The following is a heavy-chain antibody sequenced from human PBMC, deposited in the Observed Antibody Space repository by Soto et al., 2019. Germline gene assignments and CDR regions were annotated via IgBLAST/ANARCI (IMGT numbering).Heavy chain of an antibody. V-gene: IGHV1-18*01. Sequence: QLQLVQSGAEAKKPGASVKASCKASGYTYPTSTISWVRQAPGQGLEWLGRIKAYSGNRNYAQKLQGRVTMTTDTSTNTSYMELRRLTTADTAIYYCAIVDSGDNDYWGQGTLVTVSS. J-gene: IGHJ4*02. CDR2: IKAYSGNR. D-gene: IGHD4-17*01. CDR1: GYTYPTST. CDR3: AIVDSGDNDY.